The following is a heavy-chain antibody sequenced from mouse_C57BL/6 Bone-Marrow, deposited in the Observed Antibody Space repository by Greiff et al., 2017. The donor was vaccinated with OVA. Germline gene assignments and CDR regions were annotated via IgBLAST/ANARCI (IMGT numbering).Heavy chain of an antibody. CDR1: GFTFSSYA. V-gene: IGHV5-4*01. J-gene: IGHJ3*01. CDR3: ARPNWVAWFAY. Sequence: EVQRVESGGGLVKPGGSLKLSCAASGFTFSSYAMSWVRQTPEKRLEWVATISDGGSYTYYPDNVKGRFTISRDNAKNNLYLQMSHLKSEDTAMYYCARPNWVAWFAYWGQGTLVTVSA. D-gene: IGHD4-1*01. CDR2: ISDGGSYT.